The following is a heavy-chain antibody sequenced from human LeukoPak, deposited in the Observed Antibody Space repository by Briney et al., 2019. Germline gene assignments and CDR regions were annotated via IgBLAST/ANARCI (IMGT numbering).Heavy chain of an antibody. CDR3: ARGPRENSSGWYAGGYYYGMDV. J-gene: IGHJ6*02. CDR1: GGSISSYY. V-gene: IGHV4-4*07. Sequence: PSETLSLTCTVSGGSISSYYWSWIRQPAGKGLEWIGRIYTSGSTNYNPSLKSRVTISVDTSKNQFSLKLSSVTAADTAVYYCARGPRENSSGWYAGGYYYGMDVWGQGTTVTVSS. D-gene: IGHD6-19*01. CDR2: IYTSGST.